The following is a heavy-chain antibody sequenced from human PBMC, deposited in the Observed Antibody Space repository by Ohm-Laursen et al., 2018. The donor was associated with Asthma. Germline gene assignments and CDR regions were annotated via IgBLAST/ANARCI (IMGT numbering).Heavy chain of an antibody. V-gene: IGHV4-34*01. CDR1: GGSFSGYY. CDR3: ARDDILPYYYYGMDV. J-gene: IGHJ6*02. CDR2: INHSGST. D-gene: IGHD3-9*01. Sequence: SETLSLTCAVYGGSFSGYYWSWIRQPPGKGLEWIGEINHSGSTNYNPSLKSRVTISVDTSKNQFSLKLSSVTAADTAVYYCARDDILPYYYYGMDVWGQGTTVTVSS.